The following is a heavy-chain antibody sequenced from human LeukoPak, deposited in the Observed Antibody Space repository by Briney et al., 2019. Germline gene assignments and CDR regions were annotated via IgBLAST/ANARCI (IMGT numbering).Heavy chain of an antibody. CDR1: GYTFTNFD. Sequence: SVKVSCKASGYTFTNFDINWVRQASGQGLEWVGWMNPNSGSTGYAQKFQGRVTMTRNTSIGTAYMELSSLRSDDTAVYYCARAILGMIIRAFDPWGQGTLVTVSS. J-gene: IGHJ5*02. CDR2: MNPNSGST. D-gene: IGHD3-3*01. CDR3: ARAILGMIIRAFDP. V-gene: IGHV1-8*01.